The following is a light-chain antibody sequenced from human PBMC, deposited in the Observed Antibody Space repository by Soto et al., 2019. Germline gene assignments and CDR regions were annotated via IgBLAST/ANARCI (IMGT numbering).Light chain of an antibody. Sequence: SALTQPASVSGSPGQWITISCPGTSSDVGSYNLVSWYQQHPGKAPKVMIYEGSKRPSGVSNRFSGSKSGNTASLTISGLQAEDEADYYCCSYAGSSYVFGTGTKVTVL. J-gene: IGLJ1*01. V-gene: IGLV2-23*01. CDR3: CSYAGSSYV. CDR2: EGS. CDR1: SSDVGSYNL.